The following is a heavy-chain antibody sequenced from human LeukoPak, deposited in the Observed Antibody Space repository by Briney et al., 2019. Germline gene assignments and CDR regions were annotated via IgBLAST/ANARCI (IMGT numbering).Heavy chain of an antibody. CDR3: ARDYDDSSGYSPPGY. CDR1: GYSISSGYY. D-gene: IGHD3-22*01. J-gene: IGHJ4*02. V-gene: IGHV4-38-2*02. Sequence: PSETLSLTCTVSGYSISSGYYWGWIRQPPGKGLEGIGSIYHSGSTYYNPSLKSRVTISVDTSKNQFSLKLSSVTAADTAVYYCARDYDDSSGYSPPGYWGQGTLVTVSS. CDR2: IYHSGST.